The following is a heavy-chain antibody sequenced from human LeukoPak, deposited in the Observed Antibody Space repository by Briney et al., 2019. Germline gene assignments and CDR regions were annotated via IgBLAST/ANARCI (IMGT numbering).Heavy chain of an antibody. CDR2: ITPIVDIA. CDR1: GGSFSNYA. J-gene: IGHJ4*02. V-gene: IGHV1-69*04. CDR3: ASGLGFCSGSDCTNLVKDYYYGMNV. Sequence: GASVKVSCKASGGSFSNYAFSWVRQAPGQGLEWMGRITPIVDIATYIQKFQGRVTITANKFTSTAYMELSSLTSEDTAVYYCASGLGFCSGSDCTNLVKDYYYGMNVWGQGTLVTVSS. D-gene: IGHD2-15*01.